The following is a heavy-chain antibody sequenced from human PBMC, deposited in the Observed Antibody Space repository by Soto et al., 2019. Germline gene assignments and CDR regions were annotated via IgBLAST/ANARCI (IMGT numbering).Heavy chain of an antibody. J-gene: IGHJ4*01. D-gene: IGHD3-9*01. CDR2: INHSGST. CDR3: ASGGIYFDWFWADYYIDY. V-gene: IGHV4-34*01. Sequence: SETLSLPCAVFGGSFSGYYWNWIRQPPGKGQEWIGEINHSGSTNYNPSLKSRVTISVDTSKNQCSLKLSSVTAADTAVYYCASGGIYFDWFWADYYIDYWGHGTLVTVSS. CDR1: GGSFSGYY.